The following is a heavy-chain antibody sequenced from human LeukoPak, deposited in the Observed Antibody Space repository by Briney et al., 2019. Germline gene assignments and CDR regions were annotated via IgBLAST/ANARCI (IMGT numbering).Heavy chain of an antibody. V-gene: IGHV4-59*01. CDR1: GGSISSYY. D-gene: IGHD3-3*01. Sequence: SETLSLPCTVSGGSISSYYWSWLRQPPGKRLEWIGHIYYSGSTNYNPSLKSRVTISVDTSKNQYSLKLSSVTAADTAVYYCASRSSIGSGYQDTLYHFESWGQGTLVTVSS. CDR2: IYYSGST. CDR3: ASRSSIGSGYQDTLYHFES. J-gene: IGHJ4*02.